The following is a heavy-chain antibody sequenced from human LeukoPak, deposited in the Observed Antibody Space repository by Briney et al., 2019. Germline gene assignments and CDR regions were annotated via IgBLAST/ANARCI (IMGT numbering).Heavy chain of an antibody. CDR2: INHSGST. J-gene: IGHJ5*02. CDR3: ARGGYSNWFDP. CDR1: GGSFSGYY. V-gene: IGHV4-34*01. D-gene: IGHD5-18*01. Sequence: SETLSLTCAVYGGSFSGYYWSWIRQPPGKVLEWIGEINHSGSTNYNPSLKSRVTISVDTSKNQFSLKLSSVTAADTAVYYCARGGYSNWFDPWGQGTLVTVSS.